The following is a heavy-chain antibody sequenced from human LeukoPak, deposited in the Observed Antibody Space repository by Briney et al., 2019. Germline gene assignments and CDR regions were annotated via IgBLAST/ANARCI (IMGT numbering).Heavy chain of an antibody. Sequence: PGGSLRLSCAASGFTFTTYGMHWVRQAPGKGLEWVALIWYDGSNEYYADSVKGRFTISKDNSKSTLYLQMNSLSPEDTAVYYCARSTPTTHGYFEYWGQGTPVTVSS. D-gene: IGHD1-26*01. J-gene: IGHJ4*02. V-gene: IGHV3-33*01. CDR2: IWYDGSNE. CDR1: GFTFTTYG. CDR3: ARSTPTTHGYFEY.